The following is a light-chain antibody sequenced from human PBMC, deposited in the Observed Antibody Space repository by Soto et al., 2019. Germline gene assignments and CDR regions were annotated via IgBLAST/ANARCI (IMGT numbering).Light chain of an antibody. J-gene: IGKJ2*01. Sequence: IVLTQSPGTLSLSPRERATLSCRASQSVSSNYIAWYQQKLGQAPRLLIYGASSRATGIPDRFSGSGSGTDFTLTISRLEPEDFAVYFCQQYGRSPPFTFGQGTKVEIK. CDR1: QSVSSNY. CDR2: GAS. V-gene: IGKV3-20*01. CDR3: QQYGRSPPFT.